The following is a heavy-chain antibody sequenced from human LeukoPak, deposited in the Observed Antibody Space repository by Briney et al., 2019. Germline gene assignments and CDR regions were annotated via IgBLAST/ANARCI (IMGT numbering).Heavy chain of an antibody. V-gene: IGHV4-39*01. CDR3: SSRGEDLGSSGWLNWFDP. J-gene: IGHJ5*02. Sequence: PSETLSLTCTVSGGSISSSSYYWGWIRQPPGKGLEWIGSIYYRGSIYYNPSLKSRVTISVDTSKNQFCLKLSSVTAACEPSTYLSSRGEDLGSSGWLNWFDPWGQGTLVIVFS. D-gene: IGHD6-19*01. CDR2: IYYRGSI. CDR1: GGSISSSSYY.